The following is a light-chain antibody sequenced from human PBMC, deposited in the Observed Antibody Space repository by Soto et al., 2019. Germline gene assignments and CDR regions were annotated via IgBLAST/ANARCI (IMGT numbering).Light chain of an antibody. V-gene: IGKV1-27*01. J-gene: IGKJ1*01. Sequence: DIQMTQSPSSLSASVGDRVTITCRASQGISNYLAWYQQKPGKVPKLLIYGASTLQSGVPSRFSGSGSGTDFTLTISSLQPEDVATYYCQQYENYWTFGQGTRVEIK. CDR3: QQYENYWT. CDR2: GAS. CDR1: QGISNY.